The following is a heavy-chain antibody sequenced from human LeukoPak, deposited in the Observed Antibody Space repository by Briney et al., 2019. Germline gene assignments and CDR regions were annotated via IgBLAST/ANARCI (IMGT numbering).Heavy chain of an antibody. D-gene: IGHD3-9*01. V-gene: IGHV3-21*01. J-gene: IGHJ4*02. CDR3: ARTDYDILTGYPDY. CDR1: GFTFSSYS. CDR2: ISSSSSCI. Sequence: PGGSLRLSCAASGFTFSSYSMNWVRQAPGKGLEWVSSISSSSSCIYYADSVKGRFTISRDNAKNSLYLQMNSLRAEDTAVYYCARTDYDILTGYPDYWGQGTLVTVSS.